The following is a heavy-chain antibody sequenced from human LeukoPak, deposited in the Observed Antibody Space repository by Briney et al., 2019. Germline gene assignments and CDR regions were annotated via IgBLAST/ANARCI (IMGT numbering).Heavy chain of an antibody. J-gene: IGHJ1*01. V-gene: IGHV3-20*04. CDR1: GFTFDDYG. CDR2: INSNGART. CDR3: ARDRGADYLYFQH. D-gene: IGHD4/OR15-4a*01. Sequence: GGSLRLSCAASGFTFDDYGVSWVRHVPGKGLEWVSGINSNGARTGYADSVKGRFTISRDNAKNSLYLQMNSLRAEDTALYYCARDRGADYLYFQHWGQGTLVTVSS.